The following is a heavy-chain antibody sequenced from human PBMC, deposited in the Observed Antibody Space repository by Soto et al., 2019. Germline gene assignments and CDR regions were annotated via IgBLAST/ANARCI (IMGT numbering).Heavy chain of an antibody. CDR3: ARVGGYYYYYMDV. D-gene: IGHD2-15*01. Sequence: EVQLVESGGGLVKPGGSLRLSCAASGFTFSSYSMNWVRQAPGKGLEWVSSISSSSSYIYYAASVKGRFTISRDNAKNSLYLQMNSLRAEDTAVYYCARVGGYYYYYMDVWGKGTTVTVSS. V-gene: IGHV3-21*01. J-gene: IGHJ6*03. CDR2: ISSSSSYI. CDR1: GFTFSSYS.